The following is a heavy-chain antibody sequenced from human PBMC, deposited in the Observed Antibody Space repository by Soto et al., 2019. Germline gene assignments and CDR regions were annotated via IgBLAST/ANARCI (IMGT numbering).Heavy chain of an antibody. CDR3: ARVSATEYYYGMDV. CDR1: GFTFSSYV. D-gene: IGHD3-10*01. CDR2: KSNDGRKI. V-gene: IGHV3-30*04. J-gene: IGHJ6*02. Sequence: PGGSLRLSCVVSGFTFSSYVMHWVRQAPGKGLEWLAVKSNDGRKIYYADSVKGRLIISRDNSKNTLYLQMNSLSVEDTAVYYCARVSATEYYYGMDVWGQGTTVTVSS.